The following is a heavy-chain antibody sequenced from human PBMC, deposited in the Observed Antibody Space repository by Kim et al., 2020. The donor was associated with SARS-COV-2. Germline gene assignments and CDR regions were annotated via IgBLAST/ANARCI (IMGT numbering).Heavy chain of an antibody. CDR1: GFTFSSYE. CDR3: ASFYDFWSGYYGKEIDY. V-gene: IGHV3-48*03. J-gene: IGHJ4*02. CDR2: ISSSGSTI. D-gene: IGHD3-3*01. Sequence: GGSLRLSCAASGFTFSSYEMNWVRQAPGKGLEWVSYISSSGSTIYYADSVKGRFTISRDNAKNSLYLQMNSLRAEDTAVYYCASFYDFWSGYYGKEIDYWGQGTLVTVSS.